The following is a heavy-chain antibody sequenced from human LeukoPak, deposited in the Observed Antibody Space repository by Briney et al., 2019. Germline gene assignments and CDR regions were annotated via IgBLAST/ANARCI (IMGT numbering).Heavy chain of an antibody. CDR3: ARENYDYVWGSYRSAGFDY. J-gene: IGHJ4*02. V-gene: IGHV3-74*01. Sequence: PGGSLRLSCAASGFIFSSYWMHWVRQAPGKGLVWVSRINSDGSSTSYADSVKGRFTISRDNAKNTLYLQMNSLRAEDTAVYYCARENYDYVWGSYRSAGFDYWGQGTLVTVSS. CDR2: INSDGSST. D-gene: IGHD3-16*02. CDR1: GFIFSSYW.